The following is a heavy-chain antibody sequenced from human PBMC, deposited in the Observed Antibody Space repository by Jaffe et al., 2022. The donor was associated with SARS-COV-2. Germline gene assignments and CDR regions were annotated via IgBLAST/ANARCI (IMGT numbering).Heavy chain of an antibody. CDR1: GYSISSGYY. D-gene: IGHD3-10*01. J-gene: IGHJ4*02. CDR3: ARVLFNNGGSGSYYNGPVDY. CDR2: IYHSGST. Sequence: QVQLQESGPGLVKPSETLSLTCTVSGYSISSGYYWGWIRQPPGKGLEWIGSIYHSGSTYYNPSLKSRVTISVDTSKNQFSLKLSSVTAADTAVYYCARVLFNNGGSGSYYNGPVDYWGQGTLVTVSS. V-gene: IGHV4-38-2*02.